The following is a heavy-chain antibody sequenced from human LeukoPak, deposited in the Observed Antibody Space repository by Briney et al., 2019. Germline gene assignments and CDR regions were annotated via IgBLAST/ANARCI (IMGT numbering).Heavy chain of an antibody. D-gene: IGHD3-22*01. J-gene: IGHJ6*02. CDR3: ARVRIYYYDSSGTWTGLPVGMDV. CDR1: GDSVSSNSVG. CDR2: TYYGSKWYT. V-gene: IGHV6-1*01. Sequence: SQTLSLTCAISGDSVSSNSVGWNWIRQSPSRGLEWLGRTYYGSKWYTDYAVSVISRITINVDTSKNQFSLKLSSVTAADTAVYYCARVRIYYYDSSGTWTGLPVGMDVWGQGTTVTVSS.